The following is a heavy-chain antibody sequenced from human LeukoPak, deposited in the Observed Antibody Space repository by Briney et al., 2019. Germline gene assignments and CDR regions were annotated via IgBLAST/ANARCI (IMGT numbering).Heavy chain of an antibody. CDR2: IYYSGST. Sequence: KSSETLSLTCTVSGGSISSYYWSWIRQPPGKGLEWIGYIYYSGSTNYNPSLESRVTISVDTSKNQFSLKLSSVTAADTAVYYCARQDGEMALDLWGRGTLVTVSS. V-gene: IGHV4-59*08. CDR1: GGSISSYY. D-gene: IGHD2-21*01. CDR3: ARQDGEMALDL. J-gene: IGHJ2*01.